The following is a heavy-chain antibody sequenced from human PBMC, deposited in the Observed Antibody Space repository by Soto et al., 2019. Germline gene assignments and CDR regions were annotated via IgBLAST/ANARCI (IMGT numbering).Heavy chain of an antibody. D-gene: IGHD3-3*01. CDR1: GGSISNYY. Sequence: QVQLQESGPGLVKPSETLSLTCTLSGGSISNYYWSWIRQPPGKGLEWIGYIHYSGSTKYNPSLKSRVTISADTSKNQFSLKLSSVTAADAAVYYCARGHYYFWSGYFATIDYWGQGTLVTVSS. V-gene: IGHV4-59*08. J-gene: IGHJ4*02. CDR2: IHYSGST. CDR3: ARGHYYFWSGYFATIDY.